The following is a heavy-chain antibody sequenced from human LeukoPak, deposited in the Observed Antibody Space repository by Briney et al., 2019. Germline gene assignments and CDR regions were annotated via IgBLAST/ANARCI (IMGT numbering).Heavy chain of an antibody. J-gene: IGHJ3*02. V-gene: IGHV3-48*01. CDR2: ISSSSSTI. D-gene: IGHD6-13*01. CDR1: GFTFSSYS. Sequence: GGSLRLSCAASGFTFSSYSMNWVRQAPGKGLEWVSYISSSSSTIYYADSVKGRFTISRDNAKNSLYLQMNSLRAEDTAVYYCAKDPGIAAAGDAFDIWGQGTMVTVSS. CDR3: AKDPGIAAAGDAFDI.